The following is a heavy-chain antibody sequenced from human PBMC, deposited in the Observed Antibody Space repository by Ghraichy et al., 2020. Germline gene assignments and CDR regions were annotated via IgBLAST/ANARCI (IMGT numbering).Heavy chain of an antibody. Sequence: SQTLSLTCAISGDSVSSNSAAWNWIRQSPSRGLEWLGRTYYRSKWYNDYAVSVKSRITINPDTSKNQFSLQLNSVTPEDTAVYYCARDEGTGTTSGYYYYYMDVWGKGTTVTVSS. V-gene: IGHV6-1*01. D-gene: IGHD1-1*01. J-gene: IGHJ6*03. CDR2: TYYRSKWYN. CDR3: ARDEGTGTTSGYYYYYMDV. CDR1: GDSVSSNSAA.